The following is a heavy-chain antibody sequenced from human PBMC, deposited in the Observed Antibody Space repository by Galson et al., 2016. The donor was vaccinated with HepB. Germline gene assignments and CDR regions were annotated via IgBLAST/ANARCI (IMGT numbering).Heavy chain of an antibody. J-gene: IGHJ4*02. V-gene: IGHV4-39*01. CDR3: ARHLGRDDYYDSSGFNPRLYYFDF. Sequence: SETLSLTCTVSGGSFSSNSCYWGWIRQPPGKGLEWIGSLYYSGSTYYTPSLKSRVTISGDTSKNQFSLKLSSVTAADTAVYYCARHLGRDDYYDSSGFNPRLYYFDFWGQGTLVTVSS. CDR2: LYYSGST. D-gene: IGHD3-22*01. CDR1: GGSFSSNSCY.